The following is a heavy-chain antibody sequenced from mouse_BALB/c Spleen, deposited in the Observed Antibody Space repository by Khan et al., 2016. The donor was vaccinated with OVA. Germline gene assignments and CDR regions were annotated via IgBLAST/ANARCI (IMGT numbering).Heavy chain of an antibody. CDR1: GFSLTGYG. CDR2: IWGDGST. D-gene: IGHD2-10*01. V-gene: IGHV2-6-7*01. Sequence: QVQLKQSGPGLVAPSQSLSITCTVSGFSLTGYGVNWVRQPPGKGLEWLGMIWGDGSTDYNSALKSRLSFSKDNSKSQVFLKMHSLQTDDTARYYCTRAYYGNNREAMDYWGQGTSVTVSS. J-gene: IGHJ4*01. CDR3: TRAYYGNNREAMDY.